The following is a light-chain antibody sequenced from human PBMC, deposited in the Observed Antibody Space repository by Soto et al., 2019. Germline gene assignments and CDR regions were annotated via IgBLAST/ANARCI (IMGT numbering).Light chain of an antibody. CDR3: SSYAGSSTWV. J-gene: IGLJ2*01. CDR2: EVS. Sequence: QSAPTQPPSASGSPGQSATISCTGTSSDVGAYNYVSWYQQYPGKAPKLIIYEVSKRPSGVPNRFSGSKSGNTASLTVSGLQPEDEADYYCSSYAGSSTWVFGRGTKLTVL. CDR1: SSDVGAYNY. V-gene: IGLV2-8*01.